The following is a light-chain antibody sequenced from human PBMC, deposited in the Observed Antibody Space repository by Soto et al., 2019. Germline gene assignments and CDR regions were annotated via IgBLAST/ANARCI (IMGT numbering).Light chain of an antibody. CDR3: QQDGALPPT. Sequence: EIALTQFPGALSSSPGERVTLSCRASQTGSNTYLAWYWQKSGQAPKFLIYGASHSAAGIPDRFSGSGSGTDVTITVSRLEPEDFAVHYCQQDGALPPTFGGGTKVEIK. V-gene: IGKV3-20*01. CDR2: GAS. J-gene: IGKJ4*01. CDR1: QTGSNTY.